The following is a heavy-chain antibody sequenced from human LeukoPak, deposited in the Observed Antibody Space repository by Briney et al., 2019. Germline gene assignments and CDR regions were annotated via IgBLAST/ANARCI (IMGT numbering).Heavy chain of an antibody. CDR1: GGSISGSSYY. D-gene: IGHD3-22*01. Sequence: SETLSLTCTVSGGSISGSSYYWGWIRQPPGKGLEWIGSIYYSGSTYYNPSLKSRVTISVDTSKNQFSLKLSSVTAADTAVYYCARALTPREYYYDSSGYYYFDYWGQGTLVTVSS. V-gene: IGHV4-39*07. CDR3: ARALTPREYYYDSSGYYYFDY. CDR2: IYYSGST. J-gene: IGHJ4*02.